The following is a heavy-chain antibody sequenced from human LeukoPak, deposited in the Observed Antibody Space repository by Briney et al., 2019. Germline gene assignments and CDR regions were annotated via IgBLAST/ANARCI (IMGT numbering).Heavy chain of an antibody. CDR2: MNPNSGNT. D-gene: IGHD6-13*01. J-gene: IGHJ4*02. CDR1: GYTFTSYD. CDR3: ASQGGQTGYGLNSASFDY. Sequence: GASVKVSCKASGYTFTSYDINWVRQATGQGLEWMGWMNPNSGNTGYAQKFQGRVTMTRNTSISTAYMELSSLRSEDTAVYYCASQGGQTGYGLNSASFDYWGQGTLVTVSS. V-gene: IGHV1-8*01.